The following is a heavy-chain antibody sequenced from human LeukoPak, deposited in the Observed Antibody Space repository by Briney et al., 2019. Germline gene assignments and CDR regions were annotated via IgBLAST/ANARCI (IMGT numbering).Heavy chain of an antibody. CDR3: SGYYGSGSYYLL. Sequence: GGSLRLSCAASGFTFSSYAMHWVRQAPGKGLEWVVVISYDGSNKYYADSVKGRFTISRDNSKNTLYLQMNSLRAEDTAVYYCSGYYGSGSYYLLWGQGTLVTVSS. CDR1: GFTFSSYA. D-gene: IGHD3-10*01. J-gene: IGHJ4*02. CDR2: ISYDGSNK. V-gene: IGHV3-30-3*01.